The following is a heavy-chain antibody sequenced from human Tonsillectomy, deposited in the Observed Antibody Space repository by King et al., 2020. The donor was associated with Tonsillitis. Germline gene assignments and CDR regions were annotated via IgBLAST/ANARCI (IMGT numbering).Heavy chain of an antibody. CDR1: GFTFSGSA. Sequence: VQLVESGGGLVQPGGSLKLSCAASGFTFSGSAMHWVRQASGKGLEWGGRIRSKANSYATAYAAAVKGRFTISRDDSKNTAYLQMNSLKTEDTAVYYCTRHGRITGTTWYFDLWGRGTLVTVSS. D-gene: IGHD1-7*01. V-gene: IGHV3-73*02. CDR2: IRSKANSYAT. CDR3: TRHGRITGTTWYFDL. J-gene: IGHJ2*01.